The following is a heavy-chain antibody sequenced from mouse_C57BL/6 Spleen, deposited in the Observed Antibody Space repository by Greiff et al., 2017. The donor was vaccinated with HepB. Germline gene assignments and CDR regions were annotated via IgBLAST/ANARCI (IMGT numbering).Heavy chain of an antibody. J-gene: IGHJ4*01. CDR1: GYTFTDYY. V-gene: IGHV1-26*01. CDR3: ARDGSSYRDYAMDY. D-gene: IGHD1-1*01. Sequence: EVQLQQSGPELVKPGASVKISCKASGYTFTDYYMNWVKQSHGKSLEWIGDINPNNGGTSYNQKFKGKATLTVDKSSSTAYMELRSLTSEDSAVYYCARDGSSYRDYAMDYWGQGTSVTVSS. CDR2: INPNNGGT.